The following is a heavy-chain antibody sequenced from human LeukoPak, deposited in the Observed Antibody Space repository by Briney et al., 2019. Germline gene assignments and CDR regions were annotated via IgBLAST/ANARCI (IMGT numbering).Heavy chain of an antibody. Sequence: GGSLRLSCAASGFTFSSYAMSWVRQAPGKGLEWVSAISGSGGSTSYAQKFQGRVTMTRDTSTSTVYMELSSLKSEDTAVYYCARVRLRGVVNDAFDIWGQGTMVTVSS. CDR2: ISGSGGST. D-gene: IGHD2-2*01. J-gene: IGHJ3*02. V-gene: IGHV3-23*01. CDR3: ARVRLRGVVNDAFDI. CDR1: GFTFSSYA.